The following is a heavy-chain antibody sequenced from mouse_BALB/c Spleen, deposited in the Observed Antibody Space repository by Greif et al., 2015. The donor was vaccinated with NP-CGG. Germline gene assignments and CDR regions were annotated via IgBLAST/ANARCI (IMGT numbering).Heavy chain of an antibody. Sequence: VQLQQSGAELVKPGASVKLSCTASGFNIKDTYMHWVKQRPEQGLEWIGRIDPANGNTKYDPKFQGKATITTDPSSNPAYLQLSSLTSEDTAVYYCALTGFDYWGRGTTLTVSS. J-gene: IGHJ2*01. V-gene: IGHV14-3*02. CDR3: ALTGFDY. CDR1: GFNIKDTY. CDR2: IDPANGNT. D-gene: IGHD4-1*01.